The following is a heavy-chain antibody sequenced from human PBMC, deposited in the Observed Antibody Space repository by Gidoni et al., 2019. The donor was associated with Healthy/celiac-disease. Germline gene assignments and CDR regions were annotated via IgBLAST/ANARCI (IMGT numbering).Heavy chain of an antibody. CDR2: IYYSGST. V-gene: IGHV4-59*01. J-gene: IGHJ3*02. CDR3: ARHSTTYYDFWSGYPNAFDI. Sequence: QVQLQESGPGLVKPSETLSLTCTVSGGSISSYYWSWIRQPPGKGLEWIGYIYYSGSTNYNPSLKSRVTISVDTSKNQFSLKLSSVTAADTAVYYCARHSTTYYDFWSGYPNAFDIWGQGTMVTVSS. D-gene: IGHD3-3*01. CDR1: GGSISSYY.